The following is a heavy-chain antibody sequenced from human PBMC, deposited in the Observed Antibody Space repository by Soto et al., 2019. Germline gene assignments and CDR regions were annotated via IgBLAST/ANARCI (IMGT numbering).Heavy chain of an antibody. Sequence: QVQLVESGGGVVQAGRSLRLSCAASGFNFRTYAMHWVRQAPGKRLEWVAVISYDGSLEYYGDSVKGRFTISRDNSKNTLYLQVSSLRGEDTAVYYCARAAYASSWNWFDPWGQGTQVTVSS. J-gene: IGHJ5*02. CDR3: ARAAYASSWNWFDP. CDR2: ISYDGSLE. D-gene: IGHD6-13*01. CDR1: GFNFRTYA. V-gene: IGHV3-30*04.